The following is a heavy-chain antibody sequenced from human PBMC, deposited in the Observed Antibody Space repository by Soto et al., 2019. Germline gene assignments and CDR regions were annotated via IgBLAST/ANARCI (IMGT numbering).Heavy chain of an antibody. D-gene: IGHD4-4*01. CDR1: GYTFTSYA. CDR3: ASGQRSNSPYYYYYGMDV. CDR2: INAGNGNT. Sequence: QVQLVQSGAEVKKPGASVKVSCKASGYTFTSYAMHWVRQAPGQRLEWMGWINAGNGNTKYSQKFQGRVTITRDTSASTAYMELSSLRSEDTAVYYCASGQRSNSPYYYYYGMDVWGQGTTVTVSS. J-gene: IGHJ6*02. V-gene: IGHV1-3*01.